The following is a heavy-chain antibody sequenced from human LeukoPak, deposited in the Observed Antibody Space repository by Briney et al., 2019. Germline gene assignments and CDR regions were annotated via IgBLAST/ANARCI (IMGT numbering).Heavy chain of an antibody. CDR3: ARDSSGNTVSTTSHH. CDR1: GYTFTDYY. D-gene: IGHD5/OR15-5a*01. J-gene: IGHJ5*02. Sequence: ASVKVSCKTSGYTFTDYYIHWVRQAPGQGLXWMGWINPHSGGTNPARKFQGRVTMTRDTSITTAYMELYSLRSDDTAIYYCARDSSGNTVSTTSHHWGQGTLVTVSS. V-gene: IGHV1-2*02. CDR2: INPHSGGT.